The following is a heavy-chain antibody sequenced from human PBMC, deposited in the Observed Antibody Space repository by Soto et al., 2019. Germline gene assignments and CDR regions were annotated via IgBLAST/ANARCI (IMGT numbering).Heavy chain of an antibody. Sequence: ASVKVSCKASGYAFSSPYIHWVRQAPGQGPEWMGRINPSAGRTTYAQKFQGRVTITADTSTSTAYMELSSLRSEDTAVYYCARGLTGPNYYYYYMDVWGKGTTVTVS. V-gene: IGHV1-46*01. D-gene: IGHD1-20*01. CDR2: INPSAGRT. CDR3: ARGLTGPNYYYYYMDV. J-gene: IGHJ6*03. CDR1: GYAFSSPY.